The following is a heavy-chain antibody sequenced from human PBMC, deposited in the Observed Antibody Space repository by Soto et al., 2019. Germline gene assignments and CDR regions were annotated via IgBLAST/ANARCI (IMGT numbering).Heavy chain of an antibody. J-gene: IGHJ4*02. CDR1: GGTFSSYT. CDR3: ASYYYGSGSSFDY. CDR2: IIPILGIA. V-gene: IGHV1-69*02. Sequence: ASVKVSCKASGGTFSSYTISWVRQASGQGLEWMGRIIPILGIANYAQKFQGRVTITADKSTSTAYMELSSLRSEDTAVYYCASYYYGSGSSFDYWGQGTLVTVSS. D-gene: IGHD3-10*01.